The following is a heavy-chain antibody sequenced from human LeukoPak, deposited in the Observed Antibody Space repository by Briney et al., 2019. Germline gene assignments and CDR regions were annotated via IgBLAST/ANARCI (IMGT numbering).Heavy chain of an antibody. V-gene: IGHV3-21*01. CDR1: GFTFSSYS. J-gene: IGHJ3*02. D-gene: IGHD3-3*01. CDR2: ISSSSSYI. CDR3: AREVSYDFWSGYFPRNAFDI. Sequence: GGSLRLSCAASGFTFSSYSMNWVRQAPGKGLEWVSSISSSSSYIYYADSVKGRFTISRDNAKNSLYLQMNSLRAEDTAVYYCAREVSYDFWSGYFPRNAFDIWGQGTMVTVSS.